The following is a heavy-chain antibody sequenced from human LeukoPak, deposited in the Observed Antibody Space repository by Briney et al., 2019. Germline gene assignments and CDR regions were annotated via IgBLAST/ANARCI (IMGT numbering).Heavy chain of an antibody. Sequence: SVKVSCKASGYTFTSYYMHWVRQAPGQGLEWMGGIIPIFGTANYAQKFQGRVTITADESTSTAYMELSSLRSEDTAIYYCARTNSPGQLRSMDVWGKGTTVTVSS. CDR2: IIPIFGTA. D-gene: IGHD6-6*01. J-gene: IGHJ6*03. V-gene: IGHV1-69*13. CDR1: GYTFTSYY. CDR3: ARTNSPGQLRSMDV.